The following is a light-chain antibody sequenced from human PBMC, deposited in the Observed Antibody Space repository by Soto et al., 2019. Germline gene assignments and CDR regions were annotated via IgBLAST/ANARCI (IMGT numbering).Light chain of an antibody. CDR3: QQYGSSPPVT. J-gene: IGKJ3*01. Sequence: EIVLTQSPGPLSLSPGERATLSCRASQSVSSSYLAWYQQKPGQAPRLLIYGASSRATGIPDRFSGSGSGTDLTLTISRLEPEDFAVYYCQQYGSSPPVTFGPGTKVDIK. V-gene: IGKV3-20*01. CDR1: QSVSSSY. CDR2: GAS.